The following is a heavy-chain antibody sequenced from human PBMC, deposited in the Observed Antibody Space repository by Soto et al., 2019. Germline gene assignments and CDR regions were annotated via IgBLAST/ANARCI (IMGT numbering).Heavy chain of an antibody. Sequence: QVQLQEWGPGLVKPSETLSLTCTVSGGSISSYYWSWIRQPPGRRLEWIGYIYYSGSTNYNPSLKSRVTISVDPSKNQFSLKLSSVTAADTAVYYCARDGSSAGWYAGDYWGQGTLVTVSS. D-gene: IGHD6-19*01. V-gene: IGHV4-59*01. CDR1: GGSISSYY. CDR2: IYYSGST. CDR3: ARDGSSAGWYAGDY. J-gene: IGHJ4*02.